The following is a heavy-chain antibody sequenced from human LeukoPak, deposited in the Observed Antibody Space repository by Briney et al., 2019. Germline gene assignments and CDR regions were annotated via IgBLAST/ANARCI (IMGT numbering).Heavy chain of an antibody. CDR2: IYPSDSGT. V-gene: IGHV5-51*01. CDR3: ARQNYMPDY. D-gene: IGHD5-24*01. Sequence: GESLKISCKASGYSFTTYWIAWVRQMPGKGLEWMGIIYPSDSGTRYSPSFQGHVTISADKSISTAYLQWNSLKASDTAMYYCARQNYMPDYWGQGTLVTVSS. CDR1: GYSFTTYW. J-gene: IGHJ4*02.